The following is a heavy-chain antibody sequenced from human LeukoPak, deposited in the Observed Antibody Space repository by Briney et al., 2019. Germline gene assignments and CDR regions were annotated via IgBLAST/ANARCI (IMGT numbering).Heavy chain of an antibody. V-gene: IGHV3-21*01. J-gene: IGHJ4*02. CDR2: ISSSSSYI. Sequence: PGRSLRLSCAASGFTFSSYATHWVRQAPGKGLEWVSSISSSSSYIYYADSVKGRFTISRDNAKNSLYLQMNSLRAEDTAVYYCAGSSIVRWGTNEEYFDYWGQGTLVTVSS. CDR1: GFTFSSYA. CDR3: AGSSIVRWGTNEEYFDY. D-gene: IGHD2-8*01.